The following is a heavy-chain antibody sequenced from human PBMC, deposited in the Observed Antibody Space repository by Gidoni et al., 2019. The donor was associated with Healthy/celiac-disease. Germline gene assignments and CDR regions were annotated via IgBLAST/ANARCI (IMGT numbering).Heavy chain of an antibody. Sequence: QVQLVESGGGVVQRGRSLRLSCAASGFTFSSYGMHWVRQAPGKGLEWVAGILYDGSNKYYAYSVKGRFTISRDNSKNTLYLQMNSLRAEDTAVYYCARDLVAAAGTSYYYGMDVWGQGTTVTVSS. CDR1: GFTFSSYG. D-gene: IGHD6-13*01. V-gene: IGHV3-33*01. CDR3: ARDLVAAAGTSYYYGMDV. J-gene: IGHJ6*02. CDR2: ILYDGSNK.